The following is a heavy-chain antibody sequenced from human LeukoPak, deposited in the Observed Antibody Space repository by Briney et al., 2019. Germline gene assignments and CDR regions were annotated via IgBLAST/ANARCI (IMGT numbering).Heavy chain of an antibody. Sequence: PSETLSLTCAVCGGSFSGYYWSWIRQPPGKGLEWIGEINHSGSTNYNPSLKSRVTISVDTSKNQFSLKLSSVTAADTAVYYCARELRKRAFDIWGQGTMVTVSS. CDR3: ARELRKRAFDI. D-gene: IGHD4-17*01. J-gene: IGHJ3*02. V-gene: IGHV4-34*01. CDR2: INHSGST. CDR1: GGSFSGYY.